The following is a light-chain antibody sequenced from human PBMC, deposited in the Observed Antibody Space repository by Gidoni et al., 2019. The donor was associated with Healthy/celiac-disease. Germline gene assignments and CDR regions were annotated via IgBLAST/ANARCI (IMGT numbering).Light chain of an antibody. CDR2: KAS. J-gene: IGKJ1*01. CDR1: HSISSW. CDR3: QQYNSYWT. Sequence: DIQMTQSPSTLSASVGDRVTITCRASHSISSWLAWYQQKPGKAPKLLIYKASSLESGVPSRFSGSGSGTEFTLTISILQPDDFATYYCQQYNSYWTFGQGTKVEIK. V-gene: IGKV1-5*03.